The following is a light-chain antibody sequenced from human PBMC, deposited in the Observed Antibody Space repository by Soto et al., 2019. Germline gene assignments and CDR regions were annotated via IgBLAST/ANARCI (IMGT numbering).Light chain of an antibody. J-gene: IGKJ1*01. CDR3: QQYGIWRT. CDR1: KGVNTY. CDR2: GAS. Sequence: MTPSEGTLSMTPGARATLYWRAKKGVNTYLAWYQQKAGQAPRLLIYGASTRATGIPARFSGSGSGTEFTLTISGLQSEDFAVYYCQQYGIWRTFGQGTKVDIK. V-gene: IGKV3-15*01.